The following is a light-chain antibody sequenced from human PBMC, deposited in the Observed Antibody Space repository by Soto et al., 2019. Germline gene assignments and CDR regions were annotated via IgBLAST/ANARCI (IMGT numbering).Light chain of an antibody. J-gene: IGKJ5*01. Sequence: DIQMTQSPSSLSASVGDRVTITCRASQSISSYLNWYQQKPGKAPKLLIYAASSLQSGVPSRFSGSGSGTDFTLTISSLQPEDFATYYCQLSYSTLLLTFGQGKRLEIK. CDR1: QSISSY. V-gene: IGKV1-39*01. CDR2: AAS. CDR3: QLSYSTLLLT.